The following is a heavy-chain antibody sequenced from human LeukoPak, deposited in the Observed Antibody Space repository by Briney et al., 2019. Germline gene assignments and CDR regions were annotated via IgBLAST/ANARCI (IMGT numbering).Heavy chain of an antibody. J-gene: IGHJ4*02. V-gene: IGHV4-39*01. CDR3: ARRRGFFYYFDY. CDR2: IYYTGTT. Sequence: LSETLSLTCTVSGGSISSTSYYWGWIRQPPGRGLEWIGNIYYTGTTSYNPSLKSRVAVSVDTSKNQFSLKLSAVTAADTAVYYCARRRGFFYYFDYWGQGSLVTVSS. D-gene: IGHD3-10*01. CDR1: GGSISSTSYY.